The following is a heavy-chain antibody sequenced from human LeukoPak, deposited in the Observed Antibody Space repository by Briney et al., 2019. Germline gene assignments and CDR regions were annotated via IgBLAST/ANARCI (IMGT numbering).Heavy chain of an antibody. Sequence: ASVKVSCKASGYTLTNYGVSWVRQAPGQGLEWMGWVSAYNGNTNYAQKLQGRVTMTTDTSTSTAYMELRSLRSDDTAVYYCARVYLDMITGRLSYWGQGSLVTVSS. V-gene: IGHV1-18*01. CDR2: VSAYNGNT. J-gene: IGHJ4*02. D-gene: IGHD3-16*01. CDR3: ARVYLDMITGRLSY. CDR1: GYTLTNYG.